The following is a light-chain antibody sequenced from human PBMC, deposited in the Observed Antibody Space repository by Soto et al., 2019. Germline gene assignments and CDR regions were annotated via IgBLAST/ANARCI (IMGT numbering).Light chain of an antibody. V-gene: IGLV2-11*01. CDR2: DVS. CDR3: CSYAGNSLYV. J-gene: IGLJ1*01. Sequence: QSALTQPRSVSGSPGQSVTISCTGASSDVGGYNYVSWYQQHPGKVSKLMIHDVSKRPSGVPDRSSGSKSGNTASLTISGLQAEDEADYYCCSYAGNSLYVFGTGTKVTVL. CDR1: SSDVGGYNY.